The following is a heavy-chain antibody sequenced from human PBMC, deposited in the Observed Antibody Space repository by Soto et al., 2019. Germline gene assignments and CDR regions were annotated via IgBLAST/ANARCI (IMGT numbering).Heavy chain of an antibody. J-gene: IGHJ4*02. V-gene: IGHV3-11*06. CDR2: ISSSSSYT. D-gene: IGHD3-3*01. Sequence: QVQLVESGGGLVKPGGSLRLSCAASGYTFSDYYMSWIRQAPGKGLEWVSYISSSSSYTNYADSVKGRFTISRDNAKNSLYLQMNSLRAEDTAVYYCARPFGENDYVDWGQGTLVTVSS. CDR1: GYTFSDYY. CDR3: ARPFGENDYVD.